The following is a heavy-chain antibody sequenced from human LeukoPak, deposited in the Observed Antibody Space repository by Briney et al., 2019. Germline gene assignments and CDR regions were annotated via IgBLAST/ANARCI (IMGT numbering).Heavy chain of an antibody. V-gene: IGHV5-51*01. Sequence: GESLKISCKGSGYSFTTYWIGWVRQMPGKGLEWMGIIYPADADTRYSPSFQGQVTISADKSISTAYLQWSSLKASDTAMYYCARLNMVVSSFDYWGQGTLVTVSS. CDR3: ARLNMVVSSFDY. D-gene: IGHD2-15*01. CDR2: IYPADADT. CDR1: GYSFTTYW. J-gene: IGHJ4*02.